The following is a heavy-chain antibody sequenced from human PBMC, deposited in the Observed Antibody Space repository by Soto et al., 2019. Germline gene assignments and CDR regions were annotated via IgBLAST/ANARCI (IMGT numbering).Heavy chain of an antibody. D-gene: IGHD1-26*01. CDR1: GYTFSGSG. Sequence: QVQLVQSGAEVKKPGASVKVSCKASGYTFSGSGISWVRQAPGQGLEWMGWISPYNGDTKYAQKVQGRVTMTTDIPTSTAYMELRSLRSDDTAVYYCARDEWGPVWDPLRPTTPTMDVWGQGTTVTVSS. CDR2: ISPYNGDT. J-gene: IGHJ6*02. CDR3: ARDEWGPVWDPLRPTTPTMDV. V-gene: IGHV1-18*01.